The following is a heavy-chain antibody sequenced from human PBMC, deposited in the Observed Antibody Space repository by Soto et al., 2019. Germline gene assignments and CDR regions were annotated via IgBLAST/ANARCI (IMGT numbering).Heavy chain of an antibody. J-gene: IGHJ4*02. CDR1: GGSISSGGYY. V-gene: IGHV4-31*03. Sequence: QVQLQESGPGLVKPSQTLSLTCTVSGGSISSGGYYWSWIRQHPGKGLEWIGYIYYSGSTYYNPSLTRRVTIPADTAKNQFSLKLSSVTAADTAVYYCARWPQLEPRFDYWGQGTLVTVSS. D-gene: IGHD1-1*01. CDR3: ARWPQLEPRFDY. CDR2: IYYSGST.